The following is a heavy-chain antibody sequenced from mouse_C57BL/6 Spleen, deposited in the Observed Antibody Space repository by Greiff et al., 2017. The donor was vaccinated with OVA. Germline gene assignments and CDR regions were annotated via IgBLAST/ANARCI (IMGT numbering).Heavy chain of an antibody. Sequence: VQLQQSGPELVKPGASVKISCKASGYAFSSSWMNWVKQRPGKGLEWIGRIYPGDGDTNYNGKFKGKATLTADKSSSTAYMQLSSLTSEDSAVYFCARSMYYGSSSHYYAMDYWGQGTSVTVSS. J-gene: IGHJ4*01. CDR2: IYPGDGDT. CDR3: ARSMYYGSSSHYYAMDY. D-gene: IGHD1-1*01. CDR1: GYAFSSSW. V-gene: IGHV1-82*01.